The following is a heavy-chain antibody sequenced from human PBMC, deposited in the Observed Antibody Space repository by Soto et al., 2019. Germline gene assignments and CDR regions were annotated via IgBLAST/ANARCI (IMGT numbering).Heavy chain of an antibody. CDR1: GYSFTRYG. V-gene: IGHV1-18*01. CDR3: AMVDVYVTPSPQDV. CDR2: ITAYNGNT. Sequence: QVQLVQSGAEVKNPGASVKVSCKASGYSFTRYGIGWSRQAPVQGLEWMGWITAYNGNTNYAQNLQGRLALTSDTSTTTAYIELRSLRSNDTAIFYCAMVDVYVTPSPQDVWGQGTPVNVSS. J-gene: IGHJ6*02. D-gene: IGHD3-16*01.